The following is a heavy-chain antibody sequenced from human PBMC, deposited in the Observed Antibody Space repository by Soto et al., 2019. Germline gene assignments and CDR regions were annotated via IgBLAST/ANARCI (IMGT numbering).Heavy chain of an antibody. V-gene: IGHV3-21*01. J-gene: IGHJ3*02. CDR1: GFTFSSYS. Sequence: GGSLRLSCAASGFTFSSYSMNWVRQAPGKGLEWVSSISSSSSYIYYADSVKGRFTISRDNAKNSLYLQMNSLRAEDTAVYYCARDCSSTSCYAEGDAFDIGGQGTMVTVSS. CDR3: ARDCSSTSCYAEGDAFDI. D-gene: IGHD2-2*01. CDR2: ISSSSSYI.